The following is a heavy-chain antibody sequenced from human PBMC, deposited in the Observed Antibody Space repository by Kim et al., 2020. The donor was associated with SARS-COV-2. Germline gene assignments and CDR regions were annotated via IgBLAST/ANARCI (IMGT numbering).Heavy chain of an antibody. D-gene: IGHD3-22*01. CDR2: IYYSGST. J-gene: IGHJ5*02. CDR1: GGSISNYY. CDR3: ARHPRNYHSKGYYYPEGWFDP. Sequence: SETLSLSCTVSGGSISNYYWSWIRQPPGKGLEWIGCIYYSGSTKYNPSLKSRVTISVDTSKNYFSLKLNSVTAADTAVYYCARHPRNYHSKGYYYPEGWFDPWGQGTLVTVSS. V-gene: IGHV4-59*08.